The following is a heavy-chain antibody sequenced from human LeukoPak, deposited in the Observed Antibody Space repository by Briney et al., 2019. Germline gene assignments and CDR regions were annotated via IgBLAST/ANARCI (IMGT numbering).Heavy chain of an antibody. Sequence: GGSLRLSCAASGFTFSSYGMHWVRQAPGKGLEWVAVISYDGSNKYYADSVKGRFTISRDNSKNTLYLQMNSLRAEDTAVYFCAKGSGWEASYFYYYMDVWGKGTTVTISS. CDR1: GFTFSSYG. V-gene: IGHV3-30*18. CDR2: ISYDGSNK. D-gene: IGHD1-26*01. CDR3: AKGSGWEASYFYYYMDV. J-gene: IGHJ6*03.